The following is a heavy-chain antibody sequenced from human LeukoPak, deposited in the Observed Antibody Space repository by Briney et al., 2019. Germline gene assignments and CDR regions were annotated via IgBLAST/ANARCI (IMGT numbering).Heavy chain of an antibody. V-gene: IGHV1-2*02. CDR3: ARAIVVVTAIPDY. Sequence: ASVKVSCEASGYTFTGYYMHWVRQAPGQGLEWMGWINPNSGGTNYAQKFQGRVTMTRDTSISTAYMELSRLRSDDTAVYYCARAIVVVTAIPDYWGQGTLVTVSS. CDR2: INPNSGGT. J-gene: IGHJ4*02. CDR1: GYTFTGYY. D-gene: IGHD2-21*02.